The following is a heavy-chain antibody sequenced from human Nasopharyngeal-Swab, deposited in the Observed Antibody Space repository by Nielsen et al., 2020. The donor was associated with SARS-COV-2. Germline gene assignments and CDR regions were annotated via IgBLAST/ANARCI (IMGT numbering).Heavy chain of an antibody. CDR1: GYTFTSYY. D-gene: IGHD2-2*01. V-gene: IGHV1-46*01. CDR3: ARGHSRIIVVVPWRKRYFDY. J-gene: IGHJ4*02. Sequence: ASVKVSCKASGYTFTSYYMHWVRHAPGQGLEWMGIINPSGGSTSYAQKFQGRVTMTRDTSTSTVYMELSSLRSEDTAVYYCARGHSRIIVVVPWRKRYFDYWGQGTLVTVSS. CDR2: INPSGGST.